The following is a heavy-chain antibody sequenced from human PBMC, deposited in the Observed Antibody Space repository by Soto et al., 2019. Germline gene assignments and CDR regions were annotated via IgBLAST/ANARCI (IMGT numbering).Heavy chain of an antibody. J-gene: IGHJ4*02. Sequence: DVQLLDSGGGLVQPGKSLRLSCAASGFIFSNYAMGWVRQAPGKGLEWVSTIRGSGVTTFYADSARGRFTISRDNSKNTLSLQMNSLTADDTAIYYCAKGAIGRLDYWGQGTLVTVSS. CDR1: GFIFSNYA. V-gene: IGHV3-23*01. CDR3: AKGAIGRLDY. CDR2: IRGSGVTT. D-gene: IGHD1-26*01.